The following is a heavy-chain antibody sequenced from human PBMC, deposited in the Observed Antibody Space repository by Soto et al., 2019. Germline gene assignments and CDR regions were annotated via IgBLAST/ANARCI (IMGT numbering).Heavy chain of an antibody. J-gene: IGHJ3*02. V-gene: IGHV1-69*01. Sequence: QVQLVQSGAEVKKPGSSVKVSCKASGGTFSSYAISWVRQAPGQGLEWMGGIIHIFGTANYAQKFQGRFTITADESTSTDYMELSSLRSEDTAVYYCARDLLGDNYAGNPQALYIWGQVTMVTLSS. CDR3: ARDLLGDNYAGNPQALYI. CDR1: GGTFSSYA. D-gene: IGHD4-4*01. CDR2: IIHIFGTA.